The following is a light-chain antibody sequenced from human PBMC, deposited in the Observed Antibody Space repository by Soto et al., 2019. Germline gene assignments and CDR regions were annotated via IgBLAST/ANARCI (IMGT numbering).Light chain of an antibody. CDR3: CSYAGSSTS. Sequence: QSVLTQPASVSGSPGQSITISCTETSSDVGSYNLVSWYQQHPGKAPKLMIYGVSKRPSGVSNRFSGSKSGNTASLTISGLQAEDEADYYCCSYAGSSTSFGTGTKVTVL. J-gene: IGLJ1*01. V-gene: IGLV2-23*02. CDR1: SSDVGSYNL. CDR2: GVS.